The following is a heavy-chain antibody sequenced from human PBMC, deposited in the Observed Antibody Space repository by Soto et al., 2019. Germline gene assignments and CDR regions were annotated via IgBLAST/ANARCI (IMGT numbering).Heavy chain of an antibody. D-gene: IGHD6-6*01. CDR2: IIPIFGTA. CDR1: GGTFSGYA. Sequence: QVQLVQSGAEVKKPGSSVKVSCKASGGTFSGYAISWVRQAPGQGLEWMGGIIPIFGTANYAQKFQGRVTITADESTSTAYMELSSLRSEDTAVYYCARVYSFEYSSSGPFDYWGQGTLVTVSS. CDR3: ARVYSFEYSSSGPFDY. J-gene: IGHJ4*02. V-gene: IGHV1-69*12.